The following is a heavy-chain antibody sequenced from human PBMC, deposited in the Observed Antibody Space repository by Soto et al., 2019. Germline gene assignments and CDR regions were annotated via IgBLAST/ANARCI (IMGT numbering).Heavy chain of an antibody. CDR2: INAGNGET. CDR3: ARDSERVQVPSTGWFDS. CDR1: RYTFNKYG. Sequence: QVHLVQSGAEVKKPGASVKVSCEASRYTFNKYGIHCVRQAPGQRLEWKGWINAGNGETKYSQKFQGRVTITRDTYASTIYMELSSLRSEDTSVYYCARDSERVQVPSTGWFDSWGQGTVVTVSS. J-gene: IGHJ5*01. V-gene: IGHV1-3*01. D-gene: IGHD1-1*01.